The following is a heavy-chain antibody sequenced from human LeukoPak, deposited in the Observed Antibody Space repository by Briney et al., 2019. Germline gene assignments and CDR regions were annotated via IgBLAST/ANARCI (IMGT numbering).Heavy chain of an antibody. Sequence: SETLSLTCTVSGGSISSYYWSWIRQPPGKGLEWIGYIYYSGSTNYNPSLKSRVTISVDTSKNQFSLKLSSVTAADTSVYYCARALRARITGTTASVYGMDVWGQGTTVTVSS. CDR3: ARALRARITGTTASVYGMDV. CDR2: IYYSGST. J-gene: IGHJ6*02. D-gene: IGHD1-20*01. V-gene: IGHV4-59*01. CDR1: GGSISSYY.